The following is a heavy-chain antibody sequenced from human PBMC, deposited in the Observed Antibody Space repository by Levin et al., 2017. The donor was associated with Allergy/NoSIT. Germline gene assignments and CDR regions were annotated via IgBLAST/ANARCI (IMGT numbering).Heavy chain of an antibody. CDR3: ARSYSGTFDN. J-gene: IGHJ4*02. V-gene: IGHV3-74*01. CDR2: INIDGSTT. Sequence: GESLKISCAASGFTFSHYWMHWVRQAPGKGLVWVSYINIDGSTTTYADFVKGRFTISRDNAKNTLYLQMDSLRAEDSAVYYCARSYSGTFDNWGQGTPVTVSS. CDR1: GFTFSHYW. D-gene: IGHD1-26*01.